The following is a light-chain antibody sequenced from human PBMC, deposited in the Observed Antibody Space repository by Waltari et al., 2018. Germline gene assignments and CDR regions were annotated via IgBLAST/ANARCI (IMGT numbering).Light chain of an antibody. CDR1: NSDIGGYNY. Sequence: QSALNQPASVSGSPGQSITISCPGTNSDIGGYNYVSWYPQHPGKAPKLLIYAVSMRPSGVSIRFSGSKSGNTASLTISGLQPDDKADYYCSSYTSRATYVFGTGTKVTVL. J-gene: IGLJ1*01. CDR3: SSYTSRATYV. V-gene: IGLV2-14*03. CDR2: AVS.